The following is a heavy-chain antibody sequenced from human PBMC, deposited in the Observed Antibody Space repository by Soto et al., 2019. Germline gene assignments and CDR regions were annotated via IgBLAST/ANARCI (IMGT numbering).Heavy chain of an antibody. CDR2: ISPGSRYP. V-gene: IGHV3-11*06. J-gene: IGHJ5*02. Sequence: PGGSLSLSCAGSGFTFGDSYMSWIRQAAGKGLEWLSYISPGSRYPASAASVKGRFTIARDNAKKSPYLQMMSLTAEDTAIYYCVRGGGGGLFDPWGQGTMVTVSS. CDR3: VRGGGGGLFDP. D-gene: IGHD2-15*01. CDR1: GFTFGDSY.